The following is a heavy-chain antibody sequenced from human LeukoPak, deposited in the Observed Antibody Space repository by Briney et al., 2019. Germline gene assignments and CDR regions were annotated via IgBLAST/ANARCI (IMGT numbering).Heavy chain of an antibody. D-gene: IGHD1-26*01. J-gene: IGHJ4*02. CDR1: GYTFTSCG. CDR2: ISVYNGNT. CDR3: ARVFRWELPYYFDY. Sequence: ASVRVSCKASGYTFTSCGISWVRQAPGQGLEWMGWISVYNGNTNYAQKFQGRVTMTTDTSTSTAYMELRSLRSDDTAVYYCARVFRWELPYYFDYWGQGTLVTVSS. V-gene: IGHV1-18*01.